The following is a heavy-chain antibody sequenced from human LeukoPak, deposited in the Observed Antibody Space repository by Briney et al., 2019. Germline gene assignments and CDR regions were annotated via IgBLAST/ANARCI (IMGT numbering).Heavy chain of an antibody. CDR1: GYSISSNYY. D-gene: IGHD6-6*01. V-gene: IGHV4-38-2*02. J-gene: IGHJ4*02. CDR3: ARTRSRLGHFDY. CDR2: IYHSGST. Sequence: SETLSLTCTVSGYSISSNYYRGWIRQPPGKGLEWIGSIYHSGSTYYNPSLKSRVTISVDMSKNQFSLKLSSLTAADTAVYYCARTRSRLGHFDYWGQGTLVTVSS.